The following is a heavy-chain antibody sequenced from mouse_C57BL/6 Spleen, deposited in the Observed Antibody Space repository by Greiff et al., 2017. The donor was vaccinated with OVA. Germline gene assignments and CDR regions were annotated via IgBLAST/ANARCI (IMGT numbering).Heavy chain of an antibody. J-gene: IGHJ4*01. D-gene: IGHD3-2*02. V-gene: IGHV1-47*01. Sequence: VKLQESGAELVKPGASVKMSCKASGYTFTTYPIEWMKQNHGKSLEWIGNFHPYNDDTKYNEKFKGKATLTVEKSSSTVYLELSRLTSDDSAVYYCARKGTDSSGSAMDYWGQGTSVTVSS. CDR1: GYTFTTYP. CDR3: ARKGTDSSGSAMDY. CDR2: FHPYNDDT.